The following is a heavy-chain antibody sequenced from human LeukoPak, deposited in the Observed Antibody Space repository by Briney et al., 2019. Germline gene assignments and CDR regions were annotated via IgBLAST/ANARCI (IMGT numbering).Heavy chain of an antibody. CDR1: GFTFSRHW. CDR3: ARDRDTIFGVVIPYFNYYMDV. D-gene: IGHD3-3*01. V-gene: IGHV3-7*01. CDR2: IKQDGSEK. J-gene: IGHJ6*03. Sequence: GGSLRLSCAASGFTFSRHWMSWARQAPGKGLEWVANIKQDGSEKCYVDSVKGRFTISRDNAKNSLYLQMNSLRAEDTAVYYCARDRDTIFGVVIPYFNYYMDVWGKGTTVTVSS.